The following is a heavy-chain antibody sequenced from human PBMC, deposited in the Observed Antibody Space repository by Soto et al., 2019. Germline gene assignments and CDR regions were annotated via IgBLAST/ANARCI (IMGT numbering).Heavy chain of an antibody. D-gene: IGHD7-27*01. CDR2: TYYRSKWYN. V-gene: IGHV6-1*01. CDR3: ARVPHWGSDDTFDI. J-gene: IGHJ3*02. Sequence: SQTLSLTCAISGDSVSSNSAAWNWIRQSPSRGLEWLGRTYYRSKWYNDYAVSVKSRIIINQDTSKNQFSLQLNSVTPEDTVVYYCARVPHWGSDDTFDIWGQGTMVTVSS. CDR1: GDSVSSNSAA.